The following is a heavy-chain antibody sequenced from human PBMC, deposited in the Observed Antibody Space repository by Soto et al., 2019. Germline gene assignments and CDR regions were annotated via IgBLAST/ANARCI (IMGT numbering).Heavy chain of an antibody. J-gene: IGHJ4*02. D-gene: IGHD3-16*01. CDR1: GGSISSGGYY. CDR2: IYYSGST. Sequence: QVQLQESGPGLVKPSQTLSLTCTVSGGSISSGGYYWSWIRQHPGKGLEWIGYIYYSGSTYYNPALQSRVTTSVDTSKNQFSLKLSSVTAADTAVYYCAREKFGVIYYWGQGTLVTVSS. V-gene: IGHV4-31*03. CDR3: AREKFGVIYY.